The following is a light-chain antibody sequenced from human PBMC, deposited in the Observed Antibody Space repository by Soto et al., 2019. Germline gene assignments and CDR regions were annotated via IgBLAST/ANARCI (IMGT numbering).Light chain of an antibody. V-gene: IGKV1-12*01. CDR1: QSISSL. Sequence: DIQITQSPSSLSASVGASVTITRRACQSISSLLAWYQQKPGKAPKLLIYAASSLQSGVPSRFSGSGSGTAFTLTISSLQPEDFAIYYCQKANSFPLTFGGGTKVDIK. J-gene: IGKJ4*01. CDR2: AAS. CDR3: QKANSFPLT.